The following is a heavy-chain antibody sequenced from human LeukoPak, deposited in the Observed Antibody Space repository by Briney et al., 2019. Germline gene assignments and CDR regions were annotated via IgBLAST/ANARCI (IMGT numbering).Heavy chain of an antibody. CDR1: GYTFTSYG. V-gene: IGHV1-18*01. D-gene: IGHD3-10*01. Sequence: ASVKVSCKASGYTFTSYGISWVRQAPGQGLEWMGWISAYNGNTNYAQKLQGRVTMTTDTSTSTAYMELRSLRSEDTAVYYCARDHTMVRGVRNWFDPWGQGTLVTVSS. CDR2: ISAYNGNT. J-gene: IGHJ5*02. CDR3: ARDHTMVRGVRNWFDP.